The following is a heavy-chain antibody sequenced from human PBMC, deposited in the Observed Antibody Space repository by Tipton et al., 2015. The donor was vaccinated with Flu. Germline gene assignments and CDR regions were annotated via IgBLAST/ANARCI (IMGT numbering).Heavy chain of an antibody. CDR3: ARHTGDSVRGVIDY. CDR2: IHRAGNT. Sequence: LSLTCSVSGDSMGSRYYWGWIRQAPGKGLEWIANIHRAGNTYYNPSLKSRLTISVDTSKNQFSLRLSSVTAADTAVYYCARHTGDSVRGVIDYWGQGTLVTVSS. J-gene: IGHJ4*02. V-gene: IGHV4-38-2*01. D-gene: IGHD3-10*02. CDR1: GDSMGSRYY.